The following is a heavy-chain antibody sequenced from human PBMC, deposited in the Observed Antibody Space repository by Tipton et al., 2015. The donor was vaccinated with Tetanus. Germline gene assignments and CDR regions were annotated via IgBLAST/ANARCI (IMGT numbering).Heavy chain of an antibody. D-gene: IGHD5-12*01. CDR3: ARAELRRGFSGYLYYDL. CDR2: IYYSGTT. J-gene: IGHJ2*01. CDR1: DGPVRSGGHY. V-gene: IGHV4-31*03. Sequence: TLSLTCTVSDGPVRSGGHYWGWVRQLPGKGLEWIGCIYYSGTTYYNPSLRSRLSISVDTSKNQFSLSLASVTAADTAIYYCARAELRRGFSGYLYYDLWGRGILVTVSS.